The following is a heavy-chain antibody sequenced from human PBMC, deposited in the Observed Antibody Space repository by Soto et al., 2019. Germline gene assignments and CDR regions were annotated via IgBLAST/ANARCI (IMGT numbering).Heavy chain of an antibody. CDR3: ARAPLYYYGSGRLSLYYYYGMDV. V-gene: IGHV4-34*01. Sequence: SETLSLTCAVYGGSFSGYYWSWIRQPPGKGLEWIGEINHSGSTNYNPSLKSRVTISVDTSKNQFSLKLSSVTAADTAVYYCARAPLYYYGSGRLSLYYYYGMDVWGQGTTVS. CDR1: GGSFSGYY. J-gene: IGHJ6*02. D-gene: IGHD3-10*01. CDR2: INHSGST.